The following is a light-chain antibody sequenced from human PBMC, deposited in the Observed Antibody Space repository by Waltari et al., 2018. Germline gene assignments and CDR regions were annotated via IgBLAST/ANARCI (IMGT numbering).Light chain of an antibody. V-gene: IGLV2-14*03. Sequence: QSALSQPSSVSGSPGQSITISCSGSNTDVGGSNFVSWYQPYPDKAPRVIIYDTDRPSGVSHRFSGSKFGNTASLTISGLQAEDEADYYCCSYTRSGTYVFGTGTKVTVL. CDR1: NTDVGGSNF. CDR2: DT. J-gene: IGLJ1*01. CDR3: CSYTRSGTYV.